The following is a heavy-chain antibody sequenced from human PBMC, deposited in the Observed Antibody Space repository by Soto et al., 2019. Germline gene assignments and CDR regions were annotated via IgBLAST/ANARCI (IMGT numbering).Heavy chain of an antibody. CDR2: IRQDGSENT. CDR1: GFTFSSNW. D-gene: IGHD3-16*02. J-gene: IGHJ3*02. V-gene: IGHV3-7*05. CDR3: ANLDMITFGGVIGPNDEFDI. Sequence: GGSLRLSCVGSGFTFSSNWMTWVRQAPGKGLEWVGNIRQDGSENTYSNPSLKSRVAISGDTSKNQFSLKLSSVTAADTAVYYCANLDMITFGGVIGPNDEFDIWGPGIMVTVSS.